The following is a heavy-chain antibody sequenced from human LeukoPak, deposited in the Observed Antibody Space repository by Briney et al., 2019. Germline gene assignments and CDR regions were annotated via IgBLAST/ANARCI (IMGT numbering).Heavy chain of an antibody. CDR1: GFTFSDYY. CDR3: AREQSDAFDI. J-gene: IGHJ3*02. Sequence: GGSLRLSCAASGFTFSDYYMSWVRQAPGKGLEWVANIKQDGSEKYYVDSVKGRFTISRDNAKNSLYLQMNSLRAEDTAVYYCAREQSDAFDIWGQGTMVTVSS. CDR2: IKQDGSEK. V-gene: IGHV3-7*01. D-gene: IGHD5-24*01.